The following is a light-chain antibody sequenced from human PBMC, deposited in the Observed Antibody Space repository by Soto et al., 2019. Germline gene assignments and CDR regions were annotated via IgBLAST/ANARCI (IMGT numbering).Light chain of an antibody. J-gene: IGKJ4*01. V-gene: IGKV2-28*01. CDR3: MQALQTPLT. CDR2: MGS. Sequence: DIVMTQSPLSLPVTPGEPASISCRSSQSLLHSNGFNYLDWYLQKPGQSPQLLIYMGSYRASGVPDRFSGSGSGTDFTLKISRVEADDVGVYYCMQALQTPLTFGGGTKVEIK. CDR1: QSLLHSNGFNY.